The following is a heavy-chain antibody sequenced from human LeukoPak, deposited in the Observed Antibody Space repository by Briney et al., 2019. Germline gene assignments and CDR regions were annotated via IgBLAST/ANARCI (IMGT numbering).Heavy chain of an antibody. V-gene: IGHV3-21*01. Sequence: GGSLRLSCAASGFTFSSYSMNWVRQAPGKGLEWVSSISSSSSYIYYADSVKGRFTISRDNAKNSLYLQMNSLRAEDTAVYYCARRGGRIAAGLEYYLDYWGQGTLVTVSS. J-gene: IGHJ4*02. CDR3: ARRGGRIAAGLEYYLDY. D-gene: IGHD6-13*01. CDR1: GFTFSSYS. CDR2: ISSSSSYI.